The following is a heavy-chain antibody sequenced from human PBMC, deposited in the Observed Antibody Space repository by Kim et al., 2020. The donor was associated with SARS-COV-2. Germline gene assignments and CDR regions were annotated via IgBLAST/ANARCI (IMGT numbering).Heavy chain of an antibody. CDR3: ASLSYSSSWYMWFDP. D-gene: IGHD6-13*01. J-gene: IGHJ5*02. V-gene: IGHV3-48*03. CDR2: ISSSGSTI. CDR1: GFTFSSYE. Sequence: GGSLRLSCAASGFTFSSYEMNWVRQAPGKGLEWVSYISSSGSTIYYADSVKGRFTISRDNAKNSLYLQMNSLRAEDTAVYYCASLSYSSSWYMWFDPWGQGTLVTVSS.